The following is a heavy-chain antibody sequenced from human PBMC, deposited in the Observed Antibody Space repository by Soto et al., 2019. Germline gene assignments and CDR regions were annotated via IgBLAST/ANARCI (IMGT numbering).Heavy chain of an antibody. Sequence: ASVKVSCKASGDTFIDYYIHWVRQAPGQGLEWMGTVNPSGGHTTYAQHFLGRVTMTRDTSTSTLYMELTSLTSDDTAIYYCARGGHVVVVTAALDYWGQGTLVTVSP. D-gene: IGHD2-21*02. CDR2: VNPSGGHT. CDR3: ARGGHVVVVTAALDY. J-gene: IGHJ4*02. V-gene: IGHV1-46*01. CDR1: GDTFIDYY.